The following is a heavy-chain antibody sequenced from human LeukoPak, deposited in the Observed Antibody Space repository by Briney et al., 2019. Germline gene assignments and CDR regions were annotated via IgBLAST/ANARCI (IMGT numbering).Heavy chain of an antibody. CDR2: ISSSSSYI. V-gene: IGHV3-21*01. J-gene: IGHJ4*02. D-gene: IGHD6-13*01. Sequence: PGGSLRLSCAASGFTFSSYSMNWVRQAPGKGLEWVSSISSSSSYIYYADSVKGRFTISRDNAKNSLYLQMSSLRAEDTAVYYCARDGGSSYSSSWSKSFDYWGQGTLVTVSS. CDR3: ARDGGSSYSSSWSKSFDY. CDR1: GFTFSSYS.